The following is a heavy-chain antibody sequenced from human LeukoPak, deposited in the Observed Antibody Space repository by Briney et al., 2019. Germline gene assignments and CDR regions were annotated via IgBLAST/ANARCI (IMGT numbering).Heavy chain of an antibody. CDR3: ARLDYGDYLPDY. D-gene: IGHD4-17*01. V-gene: IGHV4-39*01. CDR1: GGSISSSSYY. Sequence: SETLSLTCTVSGGSISSSSYYWGWIRQPPGKGLEWIGSIYYSGSTYYNPSLKSRFTISVDTSKNQFSLKLSSATAADTAVYYCARLDYGDYLPDYWGQGTLVTVSS. CDR2: IYYSGST. J-gene: IGHJ4*02.